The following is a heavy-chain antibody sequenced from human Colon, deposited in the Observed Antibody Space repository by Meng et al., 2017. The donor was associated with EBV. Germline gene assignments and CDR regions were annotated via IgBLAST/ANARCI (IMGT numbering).Heavy chain of an antibody. CDR1: GGSFSTYT. CDR3: ARGRGNQPLFDF. CDR2: LIPVLNKA. Sequence: QVALVQSGAEVNKPGSAVKVACKTAGGSFSTYTFSWVRQAPGQGLEWMGGLIPVLNKAKSAPRFQDRVTFTADETTTTAYMELSSLTFEDTAVYFCARGRGNQPLFDFWGQGTLVTVSS. V-gene: IGHV1-69*10. D-gene: IGHD2/OR15-2a*01. J-gene: IGHJ4*02.